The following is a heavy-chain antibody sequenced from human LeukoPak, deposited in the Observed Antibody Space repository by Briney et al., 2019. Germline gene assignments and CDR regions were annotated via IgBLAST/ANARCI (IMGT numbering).Heavy chain of an antibody. CDR1: GFTFSSYG. CDR2: IWYDGSNK. Sequence: GRSLRLSCAASGFTFSSYGMHWVRQAPGKGLEWVAVIWYDGSNKYYADSVKGRFTISRDNSKNTLYLQMNSLRAEDTAVYYCAREELRDYGGTYGMDVWGQGTTVTVSS. J-gene: IGHJ6*02. CDR3: AREELRDYGGTYGMDV. V-gene: IGHV3-33*01. D-gene: IGHD4-17*01.